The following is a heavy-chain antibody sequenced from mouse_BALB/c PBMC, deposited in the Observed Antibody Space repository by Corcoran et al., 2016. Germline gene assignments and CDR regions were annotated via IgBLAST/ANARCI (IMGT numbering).Heavy chain of an antibody. CDR3: ARDYYDYFAD. CDR2: TDPANGNT. CDR1: GFNIKDTY. Sequence: EVQLQQSGAELVKPGASVKLSCTAAGFNIKDTYMHWVKQRPEPGLEWIGRTDPANGNTKYDPKFQGKATITTDTSSNTAYLQLSSLTSEDTAVYFCARDYYDYFADWGQGTLVTVSA. J-gene: IGHJ3*01. V-gene: IGHV14-3*02. D-gene: IGHD2-4*01.